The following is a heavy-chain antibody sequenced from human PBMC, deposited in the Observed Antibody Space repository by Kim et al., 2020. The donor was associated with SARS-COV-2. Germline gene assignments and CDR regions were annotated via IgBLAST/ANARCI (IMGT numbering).Heavy chain of an antibody. CDR1: GYSFTSYW. V-gene: IGHV5-51*01. J-gene: IGHJ4*02. CDR3: ARSTDSSGYYYAQVGDY. Sequence: GESLKISCKGSGYSFTSYWIGWVRQMPGKGLEWMGIIYPGDSDTRYSPSFQGQVTISADKSISTAYLQWSSLKASDTAMYYCARSTDSSGYYYAQVGDYWGQGTLVTVSS. D-gene: IGHD3-22*01. CDR2: IYPGDSDT.